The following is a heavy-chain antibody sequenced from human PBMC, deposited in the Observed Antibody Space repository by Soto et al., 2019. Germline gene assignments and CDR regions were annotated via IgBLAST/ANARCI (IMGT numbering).Heavy chain of an antibody. J-gene: IGHJ4*02. Sequence: GGSLRLSCAASGFTFSSYAMHWVRQAPGKGLEWVAVISYDGSNKYYADSVKGRFTISRDNSKNTLYLQMNSLRAEDTAVYYCARVMAVNYYDSSGYHDYWGQGTLVTVSS. CDR2: ISYDGSNK. D-gene: IGHD3-22*01. CDR1: GFTFSSYA. V-gene: IGHV3-30-3*01. CDR3: ARVMAVNYYDSSGYHDY.